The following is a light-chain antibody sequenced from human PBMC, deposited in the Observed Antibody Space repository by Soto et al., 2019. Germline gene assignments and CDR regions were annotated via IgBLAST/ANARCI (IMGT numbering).Light chain of an antibody. J-gene: IGKJ1*01. CDR3: QQYNNYWT. CDR1: QSISSW. CDR2: DAS. Sequence: DIKMTQSPSTLCASVGDRVTITCRSSQSISSWLAWYQQKPGKAPKLLIYDASSLEGGVPSRFSGSGSATEFTLTISSLQPDDFATYYCQQYNNYWTFGQGTKVDIK. V-gene: IGKV1-5*01.